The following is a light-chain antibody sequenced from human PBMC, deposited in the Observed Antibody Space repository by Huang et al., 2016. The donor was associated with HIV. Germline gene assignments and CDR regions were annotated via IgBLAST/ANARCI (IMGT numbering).Light chain of an antibody. V-gene: IGKV3-11*01. J-gene: IGKJ2*01. CDR3: QQRSAWPRT. CDR1: QSVFSY. Sequence: EIVLTQSPGTLSLSPGERATLSCRTSQSVFSYLAGYQQRPGQAPRLLIYDASNRATGIPARFSGSGSGTDFTLTISSLEPEDFAVYYCQQRSAWPRTFGQGTKLEIK. CDR2: DAS.